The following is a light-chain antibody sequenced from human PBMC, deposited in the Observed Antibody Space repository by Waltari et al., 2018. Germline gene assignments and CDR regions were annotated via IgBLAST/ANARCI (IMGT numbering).Light chain of an antibody. V-gene: IGLV2-14*03. CDR3: NSYTGSSSWV. CDR2: DVS. Sequence: QSALPQPASVSGSPGQSLTISRPGTASAVPFPNYVSWYQQHPGKAPKVIIYDVSERPSGVSNRFSGSKSGNTAYLTISGLQAEDEADYYCNSYTGSSSWVFGGGTKLTV. CDR1: ASAVPFPNY. J-gene: IGLJ3*02.